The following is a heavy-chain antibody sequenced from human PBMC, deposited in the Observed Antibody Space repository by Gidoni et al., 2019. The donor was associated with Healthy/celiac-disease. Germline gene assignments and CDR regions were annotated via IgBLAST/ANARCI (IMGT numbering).Heavy chain of an antibody. CDR3: ARVFPPSSVVAATLDRLRDAFDI. CDR2: IRSSSSYI. V-gene: IGHV3-21*01. Sequence: EVQLVASGGGLVKPGGSLRLSCAASGSTSSRYSMNWVRRAPGKGLEWVSSIRSSSSYIYYADSVKGRFTISRDNAKNSLYLQMNSLRAEDTAVYYCARVFPPSSVVAATLDRLRDAFDIWGQGTMVTVSS. CDR1: GSTSSRYS. J-gene: IGHJ3*02. D-gene: IGHD2-15*01.